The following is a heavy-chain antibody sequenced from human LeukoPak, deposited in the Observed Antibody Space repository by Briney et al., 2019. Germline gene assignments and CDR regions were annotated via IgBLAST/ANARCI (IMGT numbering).Heavy chain of an antibody. CDR2: LSGNGGST. D-gene: IGHD3-10*01. CDR1: GFTFSSYA. J-gene: IGHJ4*02. Sequence: GGSLRLSCAASGFTFSSYAMTWVRQAPGKGLEWVSTLSGNGGSTYYAGSVKGRFTISRDNAKNSLYLQMNSLRAEDTAVYYCARWPDSGSFGDYFDYWGQGTLVTVSS. CDR3: ARWPDSGSFGDYFDY. V-gene: IGHV3-23*01.